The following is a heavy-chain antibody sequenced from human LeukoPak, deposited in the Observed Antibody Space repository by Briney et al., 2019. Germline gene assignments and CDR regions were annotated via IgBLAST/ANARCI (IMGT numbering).Heavy chain of an antibody. CDR2: IYSGGST. CDR1: GFTVSTNY. Sequence: GGSLRLSCAASGFTVSTNYMNWVRQAPGKGLEWVSVIYSGGSTYYADSVKGRFTISRDNSKNTLYLQMNSLRAEDTAVYYCARDRSGYTFDDWGQGTLVTVSS. CDR3: ARDRSGYTFDD. D-gene: IGHD5-18*01. J-gene: IGHJ4*02. V-gene: IGHV3-53*01.